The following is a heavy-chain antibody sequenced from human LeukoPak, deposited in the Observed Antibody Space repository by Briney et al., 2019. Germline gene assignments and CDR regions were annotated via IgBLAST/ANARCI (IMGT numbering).Heavy chain of an antibody. CDR2: ISWNSITK. J-gene: IGHJ4*02. Sequence: GGSLRLSCEASGFTFGDYGMHWVRQRPGEGLEWVSDISWNSITKRYADPVRGRFTISRDNAKNSLYLQMRSLRPEDTAFYYCAKAVPATNYFDLWGRGTLVTVSS. CDR1: GFTFGDYG. V-gene: IGHV3-9*01. CDR3: AKAVPATNYFDL. D-gene: IGHD2-2*01.